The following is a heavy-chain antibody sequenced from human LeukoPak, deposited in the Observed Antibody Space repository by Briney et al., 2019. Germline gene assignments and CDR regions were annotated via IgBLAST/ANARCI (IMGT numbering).Heavy chain of an antibody. V-gene: IGHV3-48*03. CDR2: ISSSGSTI. CDR3: ARPSPAHDY. Sequence: PGGSLRLPCAASGFTFSSYEMNWVRQAPGKGLEWVSDISSSGSTIYYTDSVKGRFTISRDNAKNSLYLQMNSLRAEDTAVYYCARPSPAHDYWGQGTLVTVSS. J-gene: IGHJ4*02. CDR1: GFTFSSYE.